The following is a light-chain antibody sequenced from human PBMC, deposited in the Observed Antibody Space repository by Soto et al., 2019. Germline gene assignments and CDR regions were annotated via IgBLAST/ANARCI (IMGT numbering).Light chain of an antibody. CDR2: EVS. J-gene: IGLJ3*02. CDR3: SSYTSVSTRV. Sequence: QSALTQPASVSGSPGQSITIPCTGTSSDVGTYNYVSWYQPHPGKAPKLMIYEVSNRPSGVSNRFSGSKSGNTASLTISGLQAEDEANYYRSSYTSVSTRVFGGGTQLTVL. V-gene: IGLV2-14*01. CDR1: SSDVGTYNY.